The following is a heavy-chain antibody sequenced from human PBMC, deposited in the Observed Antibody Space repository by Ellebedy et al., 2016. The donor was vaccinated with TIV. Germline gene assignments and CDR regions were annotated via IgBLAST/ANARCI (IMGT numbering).Heavy chain of an antibody. V-gene: IGHV3-21*01. CDR3: ARGKDKDGYSPDY. J-gene: IGHJ4*02. CDR2: ISSVSSYI. D-gene: IGHD5-24*01. Sequence: PGGSLRLSCAASGFTFSSYSMNWVRQAPGKGLEWVSSISSVSSYIYYADSVKGRFSVSRDNAKNSLYLQMNSLRAEDTAVYYCARGKDKDGYSPDYWGQGTLVTVSS. CDR1: GFTFSSYS.